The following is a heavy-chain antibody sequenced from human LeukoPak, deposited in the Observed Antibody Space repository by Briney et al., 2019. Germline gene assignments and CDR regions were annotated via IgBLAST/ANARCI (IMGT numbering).Heavy chain of an antibody. CDR1: GFTFSDYY. D-gene: IGHD6-13*01. J-gene: IGHJ3*02. CDR3: ARSKYHGSRWFGAFDI. Sequence: GGSLRLSCAASGFTFSDYYMSWIRQAPGKGREWVSNISISRPYTNYADCVEGRFTIYRDNAKNSMYLQMKSLRAEDTAVYYCARSKYHGSRWFGAFDIWGQGTMVTVSS. CDR2: ISISRPYT. V-gene: IGHV3-11*03.